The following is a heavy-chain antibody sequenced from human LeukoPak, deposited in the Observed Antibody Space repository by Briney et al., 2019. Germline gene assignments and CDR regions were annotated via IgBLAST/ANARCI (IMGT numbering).Heavy chain of an antibody. V-gene: IGHV3-7*03. CDR1: GFTFSSYW. CDR2: IKQDGSEK. CDR3: TRDRGGSPTDVFDY. Sequence: GGSLRLSCAASGFTFSSYWMSWVRLAPGKGLEWVANIKQDGSEKYYVDSVKGRFTISRDNAKNSLYLQMNSLRAEDTAVYYCTRDRGGSPTDVFDYWGQGTLVTVSS. J-gene: IGHJ4*02. D-gene: IGHD2-15*01.